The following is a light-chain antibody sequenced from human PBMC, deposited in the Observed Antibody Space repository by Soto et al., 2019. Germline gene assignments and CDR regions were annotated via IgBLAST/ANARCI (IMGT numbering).Light chain of an antibody. J-gene: IGLJ1*01. CDR1: SSDVGSFDL. CDR2: EVT. Sequence: QSALTQPASVSGSPGQSITISCTGTSSDVGSFDLVSWYQQSPGKAPKLMIYEVTKRPSGVSNRFSGSKSGNTASLTISGLQAEDEADYYCCSYAGGITTHVFGTGTKVTVL. CDR3: CSYAGGITTHV. V-gene: IGLV2-23*02.